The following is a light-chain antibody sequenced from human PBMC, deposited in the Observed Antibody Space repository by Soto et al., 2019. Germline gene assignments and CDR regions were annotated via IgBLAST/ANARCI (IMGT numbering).Light chain of an antibody. CDR2: SNN. CDR3: AAWDDSLNGRV. Sequence: SLPSQPPSASSTPGQMVTVSCSGSSSHIGSNTVNWYQQLPGTAPKLLIYSNNQRPSGVPDRFSGSKSGTSASLAISGLQSEDEADYYCAAWDDSLNGRVFGTGTKVTVL. J-gene: IGLJ1*01. CDR1: SSHIGSNT. V-gene: IGLV1-44*01.